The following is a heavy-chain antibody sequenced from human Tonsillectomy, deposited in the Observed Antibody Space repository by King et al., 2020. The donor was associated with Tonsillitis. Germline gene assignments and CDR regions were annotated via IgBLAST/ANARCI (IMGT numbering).Heavy chain of an antibody. CDR2: IDPSDSYT. CDR1: GYSFTSYW. CDR3: AREESNSWYDFDF. Sequence: QLVQSGAEVKKPGESLRISCKGSGYSFTSYWITWVRQMPGKGLEWMGRIDPSDSYTNYSPSFQGHVTISADKSTSTAYLQWSSLKASDSALYYCAREESNSWYDFDFWGQGTLVTVSS. J-gene: IGHJ4*02. V-gene: IGHV5-10-1*03. D-gene: IGHD6-13*01.